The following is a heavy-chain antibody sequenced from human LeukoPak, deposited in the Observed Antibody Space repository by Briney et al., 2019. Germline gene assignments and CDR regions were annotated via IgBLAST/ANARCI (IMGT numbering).Heavy chain of an antibody. D-gene: IGHD3-10*01. CDR1: GFTFSSYG. CDR2: IRYDGSNK. Sequence: GGSLRLSCAASGFTFSSYGMHWVRQAPGKGLEWVAFIRYDGSNKYYADSVKGRFTISRDNSKNTLYLQMNSLRAEDTAVYYCARGRAGMVRGVIVYMDVWGKGTTVTVSS. CDR3: ARGRAGMVRGVIVYMDV. V-gene: IGHV3-30*02. J-gene: IGHJ6*03.